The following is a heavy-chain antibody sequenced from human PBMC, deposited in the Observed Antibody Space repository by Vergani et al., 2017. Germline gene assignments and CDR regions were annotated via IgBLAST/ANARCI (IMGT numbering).Heavy chain of an antibody. D-gene: IGHD5-12*01. Sequence: EVQLLESGGDFVQPGGSLRLSCAASGFTFNHDSMNWVRQTPGKGLEWVSGISGSCGSAYSAGSVKGRFTISRDSAKNTLYLQMNSLSAGDTAVYYCAKANPRNSGYDYLYYYHAMDVWGQGTTVTVSS. CDR3: AKANPRNSGYDYLYYYHAMDV. CDR1: GFTFNHDS. V-gene: IGHV3-23*01. J-gene: IGHJ6*02. CDR2: ISGSCGSA.